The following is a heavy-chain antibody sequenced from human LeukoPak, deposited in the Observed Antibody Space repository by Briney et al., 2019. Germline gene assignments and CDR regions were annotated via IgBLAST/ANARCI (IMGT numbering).Heavy chain of an antibody. Sequence: GGSLRLSCAASGFTVSSNYMSWVRQAPGKGLEWVSVIYSGGSTYYADSVKGRFTISRDNSKNTLYLQMNSLRAEDTAVYYCAKEGRGWELPAHDDYWGQGTLVTVSS. CDR1: GFTVSSNY. J-gene: IGHJ4*02. CDR3: AKEGRGWELPAHDDY. CDR2: IYSGGST. D-gene: IGHD1-26*01. V-gene: IGHV3-53*01.